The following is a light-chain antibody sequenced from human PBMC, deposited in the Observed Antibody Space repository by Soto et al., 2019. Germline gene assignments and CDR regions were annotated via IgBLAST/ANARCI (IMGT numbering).Light chain of an antibody. V-gene: IGKV1-39*01. CDR3: QQSYSTLWA. J-gene: IGKJ1*01. CDR1: QSISSY. Sequence: ASLVDRSTIRCRASQSISSYLNWYQQKPGKAPKILIYAASSLQSGVPSRFSGSGSGTDFTLTISSLQPEDFATYFCQQSYSTLWAFGQGTKVDIK. CDR2: AAS.